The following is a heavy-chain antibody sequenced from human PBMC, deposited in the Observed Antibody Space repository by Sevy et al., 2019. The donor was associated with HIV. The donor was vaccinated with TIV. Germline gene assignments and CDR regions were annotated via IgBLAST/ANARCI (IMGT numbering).Heavy chain of an antibody. CDR3: ARGVRDFWSGYPDY. CDR1: GFTFSSYI. CDR2: IISSSSYI. D-gene: IGHD3-3*01. Sequence: GGSLRLSCAASGFTFSSYIMNWVRQAPGKGLEWVSSIISSSSYIYYADSVKGRFTISRANAKNSLYLQMNSLRVEDTAVYYCARGVRDFWSGYPDYWGQGTLVTVSS. V-gene: IGHV3-21*01. J-gene: IGHJ4*02.